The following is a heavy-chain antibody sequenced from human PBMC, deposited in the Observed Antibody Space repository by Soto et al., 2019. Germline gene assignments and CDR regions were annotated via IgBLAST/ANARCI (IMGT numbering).Heavy chain of an antibody. CDR3: ATSYGSGSYLYYYYGMDV. CDR2: FDPEDGET. J-gene: IGHJ6*02. V-gene: IGHV1-24*01. D-gene: IGHD3-10*01. CDR1: GYTFTSYD. Sequence: GASVKVSCKASGYTFTSYDINWVRQATGQGLEWMGGFDPEDGETIYAQKFQGRVTMTEDTSTDTAYMELSSLRSEDTAVYYCATSYGSGSYLYYYYGMDVWGQGTTVTVSS.